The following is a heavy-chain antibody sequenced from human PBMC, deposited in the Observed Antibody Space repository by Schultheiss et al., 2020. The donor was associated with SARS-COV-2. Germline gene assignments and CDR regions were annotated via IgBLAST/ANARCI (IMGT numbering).Heavy chain of an antibody. J-gene: IGHJ4*02. D-gene: IGHD3-22*01. V-gene: IGHV4-30-2*01. CDR2: IYHSGST. CDR1: GGSISSGGYS. Sequence: SETLSLTCAVSGGSISSGGYSWSWIRQPPGKGLEWIGYIYHSGSTYYNPSLKSRVTISVDRSKNQFSLKLSSVTAADTAVYYCARHLYDTQIDYWGQGTLVTVSS. CDR3: ARHLYDTQIDY.